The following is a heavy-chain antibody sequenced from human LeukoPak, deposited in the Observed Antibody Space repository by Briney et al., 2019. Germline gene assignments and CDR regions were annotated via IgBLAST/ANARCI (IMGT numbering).Heavy chain of an antibody. D-gene: IGHD3-3*01. V-gene: IGHV1-46*01. CDR1: GYTFTSYY. CDR3: ARARNFGVVYNWFDP. Sequence: AASVKVSCKASGYTFTSYYMHWVRQAPGQGLEWMGIINPSGGSTSYAQKFQGRVTMTRDTSTSTVYMELSSLRSEDTAVYYCARARNFGVVYNWFDPWGQGTLVTVSS. CDR2: INPSGGST. J-gene: IGHJ5*02.